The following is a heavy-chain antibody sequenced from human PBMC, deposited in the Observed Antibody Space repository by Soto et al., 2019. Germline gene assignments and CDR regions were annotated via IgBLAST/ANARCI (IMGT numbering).Heavy chain of an antibody. J-gene: IGHJ6*02. D-gene: IGHD3-22*01. Sequence: SVKVSCKASGGTFSSYAISWVRQAPGQGLEWMGGIIPIFGTANYAQKFQGRVTITADESTSTAYMELSSLRSEDTAVYYCARDQGYYDSSGYWPYYGMDVWGQGTTVTVSS. CDR2: IIPIFGTA. V-gene: IGHV1-69*13. CDR1: GGTFSSYA. CDR3: ARDQGYYDSSGYWPYYGMDV.